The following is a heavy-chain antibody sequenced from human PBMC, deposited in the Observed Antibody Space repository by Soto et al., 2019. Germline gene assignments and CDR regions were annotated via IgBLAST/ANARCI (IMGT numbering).Heavy chain of an antibody. V-gene: IGHV1-69*02. D-gene: IGHD2-8*01. CDR1: GGTFSSYT. Sequence: SVKVSCKASGGTFSSYTISWVRQAPGQGLEWMGRIIPILGIANYAQKFQGRVTITADKSTSTAYMELSSLRSEDTAVYYCARVVSVYDWFDPWGQGTLVTVSS. CDR2: IIPILGIA. J-gene: IGHJ5*02. CDR3: ARVVSVYDWFDP.